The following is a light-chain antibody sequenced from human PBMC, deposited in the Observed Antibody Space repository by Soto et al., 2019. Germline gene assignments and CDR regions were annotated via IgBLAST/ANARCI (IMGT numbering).Light chain of an antibody. CDR2: GAS. Sequence: EIVLTQSPGTLSLSPGGRATLSCRASRGVGSNFLAWYQQKPGQAPRLLIYGASSRATGIPDRFSGSGSGTDFTLTISRREPEDFAVYYCQQYGSSPPLTFGGGTKVEIK. V-gene: IGKV3-20*01. J-gene: IGKJ4*01. CDR3: QQYGSSPPLT. CDR1: RGVGSNF.